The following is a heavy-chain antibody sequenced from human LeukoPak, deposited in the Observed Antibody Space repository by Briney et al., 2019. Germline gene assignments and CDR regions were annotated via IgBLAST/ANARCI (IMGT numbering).Heavy chain of an antibody. CDR3: ATGVAAAGWLDH. CDR2: FDPEDGET. J-gene: IGHJ4*02. D-gene: IGHD6-13*01. Sequence: GPSVKVSCKVSGYTLTELSMHWVRQAPGKGLEWMGGFDPEDGETIYAQKFQGRVTMTEDTSTDTAYMELSSLRSEDTAVYYCATGVAAAGWLDHWGQGTLVTVSS. V-gene: IGHV1-24*01. CDR1: GYTLTELS.